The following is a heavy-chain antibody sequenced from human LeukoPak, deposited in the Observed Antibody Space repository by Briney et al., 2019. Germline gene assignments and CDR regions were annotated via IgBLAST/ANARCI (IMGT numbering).Heavy chain of an antibody. D-gene: IGHD1-26*01. CDR1: GGSISSYY. J-gene: IGHJ4*02. V-gene: IGHV4-4*07. CDR2: IYTSGST. CDR3: ARALVGALDY. Sequence: PSETLSLTCTVSGGSISSYYWSWIRQPAGKGLGWIGRIYTSGSTNYNPSLKSRVTISVDKSKNQFSLKLSSVTAADTAVYYCARALVGALDYWGQGTLVTVSS.